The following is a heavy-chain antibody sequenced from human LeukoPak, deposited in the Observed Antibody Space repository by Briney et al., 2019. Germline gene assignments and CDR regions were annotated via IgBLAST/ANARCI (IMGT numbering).Heavy chain of an antibody. CDR1: GFTFSSYA. J-gene: IGHJ4*02. Sequence: PGGSLRLSCAASGFTFSSYAMSWVRQAPGKGLEWVSSINANGRNTYYADSVKGRFTISRDNSKNTLYLQMNSLRTEDTAVYYCAKAEGYDILTGLDYWGQGTLVTVSS. D-gene: IGHD3-9*01. CDR2: INANGRNT. CDR3: AKAEGYDILTGLDY. V-gene: IGHV3-23*01.